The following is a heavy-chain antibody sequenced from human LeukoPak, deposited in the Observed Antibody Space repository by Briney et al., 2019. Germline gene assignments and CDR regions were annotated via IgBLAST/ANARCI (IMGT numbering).Heavy chain of an antibody. CDR1: GFNFNHYA. Sequence: PGGSLRLSCAASGFNFNHYAMHWVRQAPGKGLEWVAVISFDGTDKYYGDSVKGRFTISRDNSKNTVYLRMNSLRPEDVGVYYCARGGIAEIEFYYFGVDVWGQGTTVAV. CDR2: ISFDGTDK. D-gene: IGHD6-13*01. CDR3: ARGGIAEIEFYYFGVDV. J-gene: IGHJ6*02. V-gene: IGHV3-30*03.